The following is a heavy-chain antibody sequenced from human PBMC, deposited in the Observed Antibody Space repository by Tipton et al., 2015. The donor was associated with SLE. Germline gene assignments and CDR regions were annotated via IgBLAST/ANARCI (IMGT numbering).Heavy chain of an antibody. J-gene: IGHJ4*02. CDR1: GYTFTSYA. D-gene: IGHD2-2*01. Sequence: QLVQSGAEVKKPGASVKVSCKASGYTFTSYAMHWVRQDPGQRLEWMGWINAGNGNIKYSQKFQGRVTITRDTSASTAYMELSSLRSEDTAVYYCARVLNCSSTSCSFDYWGQGTLVTVSS. CDR3: ARVLNCSSTSCSFDY. CDR2: INAGNGNI. V-gene: IGHV1-3*01.